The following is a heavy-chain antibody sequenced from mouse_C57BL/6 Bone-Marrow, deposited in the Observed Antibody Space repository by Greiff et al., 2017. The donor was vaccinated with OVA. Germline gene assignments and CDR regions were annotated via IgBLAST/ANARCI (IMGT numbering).Heavy chain of an antibody. CDR3: TRRDYFCYFDY. Sequence: EVHLVESGGGLVQPGGSMKLSCAASGFTFSDAWMDWVRQSPEKGLEWVAEIRNKANNHATYYAESVKGRFTISRDDSKSSVYLQMNSLRAEDTGIYYCTRRDYFCYFDYWGQGTTLTVSS. D-gene: IGHD1-1*01. CDR2: IRNKANNHAT. J-gene: IGHJ2*01. CDR1: GFTFSDAW. V-gene: IGHV6-6*01.